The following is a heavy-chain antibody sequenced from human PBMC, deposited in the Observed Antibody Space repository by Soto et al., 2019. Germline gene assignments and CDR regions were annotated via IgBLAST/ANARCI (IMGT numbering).Heavy chain of an antibody. V-gene: IGHV4-59*08. CDR3: ARHEVDCSGGSCYAGVVS. CDR1: GGSISSYY. CDR2: IYYSGST. Sequence: SETLSLTCTVSGGSISSYYWSWIRQPPGKGLEWIGYIYYSGSTNYNPSLKSRATISAETSKNQFSLKLSSVTAADTAVYYCARHEVDCSGGSCYAGVVSWGQGTLVTVSS. D-gene: IGHD2-15*01. J-gene: IGHJ4*02.